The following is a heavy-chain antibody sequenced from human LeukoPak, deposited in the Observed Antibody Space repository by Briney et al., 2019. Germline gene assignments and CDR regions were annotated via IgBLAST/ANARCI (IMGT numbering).Heavy chain of an antibody. CDR2: INWNGGST. V-gene: IGHV3-20*04. Sequence: PGGSLRLSCAASGFTFDDYGMSWVRHAPGKGLEWVSGINWNGGSTGYADSVKGRFTISRDNAKNSQYLQMNSLRAEDTALYYCARDQEYYDSSGYSLDAFDIWGQGTMVTVSS. J-gene: IGHJ3*02. CDR1: GFTFDDYG. CDR3: ARDQEYYDSSGYSLDAFDI. D-gene: IGHD3-22*01.